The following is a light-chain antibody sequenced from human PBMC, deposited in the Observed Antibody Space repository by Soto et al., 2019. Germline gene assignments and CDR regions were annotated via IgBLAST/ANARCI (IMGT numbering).Light chain of an antibody. CDR2: EVN. CDR1: SSDIGGYNF. CDR3: SCCAGTHSLGV. Sequence: QSVLTQPPSASGSPGQSVTISCTGTSSDIGGYNFVSWYQQHPGKAPKLIIYEVNKRPSGVPDRFSGSKSGNTASLTVSGVRAGDGCDLYCSCCAGTHSLGVFGGGTKRTV. J-gene: IGLJ3*02. V-gene: IGLV2-8*01.